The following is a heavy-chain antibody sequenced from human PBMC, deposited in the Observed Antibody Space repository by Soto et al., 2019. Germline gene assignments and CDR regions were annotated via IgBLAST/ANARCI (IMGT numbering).Heavy chain of an antibody. CDR2: ISYSSTYI. J-gene: IGHJ4*02. Sequence: DVQLVESGGGLVKPGGSLRLSCAASRFSFSNYAMNWVRQAPGKGLEWVSSISYSSTYIFSSDSVKGRFTISRDNAENSLYLQMNGLRVDDTAVYYCARDPGRSGRFDSWGQGTLVTVSS. V-gene: IGHV3-21*01. CDR3: ARDPGRSGRFDS. CDR1: RFSFSNYA. D-gene: IGHD3-3*01.